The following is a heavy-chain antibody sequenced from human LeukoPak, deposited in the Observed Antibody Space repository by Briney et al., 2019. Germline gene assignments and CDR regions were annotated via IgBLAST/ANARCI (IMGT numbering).Heavy chain of an antibody. Sequence: GGSLRLSCAASGFTFSSYAMHWVRQAPGKGLEWVAVISYDGSNKYYADSVKGRFTISRDNSKNTLYLQMNSLRAEDTAVYYCARDPFNFSGWYGGYFDYWGQGTLVTVSS. J-gene: IGHJ4*02. CDR2: ISYDGSNK. D-gene: IGHD6-19*01. CDR3: ARDPFNFSGWYGGYFDY. CDR1: GFTFSSYA. V-gene: IGHV3-30-3*01.